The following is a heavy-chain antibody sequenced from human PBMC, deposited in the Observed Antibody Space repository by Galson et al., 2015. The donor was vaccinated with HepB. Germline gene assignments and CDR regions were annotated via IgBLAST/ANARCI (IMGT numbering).Heavy chain of an antibody. CDR2: IIPIFGTA. V-gene: IGHV1-69*13. CDR1: GGTFSSYA. D-gene: IGHD6-19*01. CDR3: ARGAVAVLNWFNP. Sequence: SVKVSCKASGGTFSSYAISWVRQAPGQGLEWMGGIIPIFGTANYAQEFQGRVTITADESTSTAYMELSSLRSEDTAVYYCARGAVAVLNWFNPWGQGTLVTVSS. J-gene: IGHJ5*02.